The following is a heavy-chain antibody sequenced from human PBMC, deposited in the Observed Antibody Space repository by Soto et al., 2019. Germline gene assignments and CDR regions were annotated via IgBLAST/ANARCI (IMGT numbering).Heavy chain of an antibody. Sequence: SETLSLTCTVSGGSISSFCYYWSWIRQHPGKGLEWIGYIYYSGSTYYNPSLKSRVTISVDTSKNQFSLKLSSVTAADTAVYYCARAQRIQLWHNWFDPWGQGTLVTVSS. D-gene: IGHD5-18*01. CDR1: GGSISSFCYY. J-gene: IGHJ5*02. CDR2: IYYSGST. V-gene: IGHV4-31*03. CDR3: ARAQRIQLWHNWFDP.